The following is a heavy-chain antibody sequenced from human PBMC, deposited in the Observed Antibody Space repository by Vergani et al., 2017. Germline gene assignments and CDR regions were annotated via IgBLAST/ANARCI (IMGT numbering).Heavy chain of an antibody. CDR3: ARSYYDSSGYYFHY. J-gene: IGHJ4*02. CDR2: INHSGST. V-gene: IGHV4-34*01. CDR1: GGSFSGYY. Sequence: QVQLQQWGAGLLKPSETLSLTCAVYGGSFSGYYWSWIRQPPGKGLEWIGEINHSGSTNYNPSLKSRVTISVDTSKNQFSLKLSSVTGADTAVYYCARSYYDSSGYYFHYWGQGTLVTVSS. D-gene: IGHD3-22*01.